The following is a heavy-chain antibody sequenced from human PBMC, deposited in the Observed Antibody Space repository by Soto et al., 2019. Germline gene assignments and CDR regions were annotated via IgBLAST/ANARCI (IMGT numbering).Heavy chain of an antibody. D-gene: IGHD2-8*01. CDR2: INCNDAWT. CDR3: ARDEIFTETYDFDY. CDR1: GYTFTTYY. V-gene: IGHV1-46*01. J-gene: IGHJ4*02. Sequence: QVQLVQSGAEVKKPGASVKVSCRTSGYTFTTYYMHWVRQAPGQGPEWMGLINCNDAWTAYALKFQGRVTITRETSSSTVYMELNSLRSEDTAIYYCARDEIFTETYDFDYWGQGTLVTVSS.